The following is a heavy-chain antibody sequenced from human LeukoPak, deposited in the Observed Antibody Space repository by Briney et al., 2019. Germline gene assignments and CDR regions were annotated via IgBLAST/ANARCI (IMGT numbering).Heavy chain of an antibody. CDR2: ISSSGGTT. Sequence: GGSLRLSCAASGFTFSSYAMNWVRQAPGKGLEWVSTISSSGGTTYYADSVKGRFTISRDYSKNTLYLQMNSLRAEDTAVYYCAKDGNTVTDYWGQGTLVTVSS. V-gene: IGHV3-23*01. CDR3: AKDGNTVTDY. CDR1: GFTFSSYA. D-gene: IGHD4-17*01. J-gene: IGHJ4*02.